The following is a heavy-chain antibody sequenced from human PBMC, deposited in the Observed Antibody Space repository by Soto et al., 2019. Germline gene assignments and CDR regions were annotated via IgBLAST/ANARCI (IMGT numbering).Heavy chain of an antibody. D-gene: IGHD2-21*02. J-gene: IGHJ6*02. V-gene: IGHV4-34*01. CDR3: ARDLWGYCGTDCYPLDV. CDR2: MYHSGST. CDR1: GGSFSGYY. Sequence: SETLSLTCAVYGGSFSGYYWSWIRQPPGKGLEWIGYMYHSGSTYYNPSLKSRVTISIDRSKNQFSLKLNSVTAADTAVYYCARDLWGYCGTDCYPLDVWGQGTTVTVSS.